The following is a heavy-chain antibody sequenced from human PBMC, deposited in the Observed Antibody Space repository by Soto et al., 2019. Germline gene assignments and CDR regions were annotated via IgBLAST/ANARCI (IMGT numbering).Heavy chain of an antibody. J-gene: IGHJ2*01. Sequence: EVQLVESGGGLVKPGGSLRLSCAASGFTFSSYSMNWVRQAPGKGLEWVSSISSSSSYIYYADSVKGRFTISRDNAKNSLYLKMNSLSAEDTAVYYCARYMTTVSRYFDLWGRGTLVTVSS. CDR2: ISSSSSYI. V-gene: IGHV3-21*01. CDR3: ARYMTTVSRYFDL. CDR1: GFTFSSYS. D-gene: IGHD4-17*01.